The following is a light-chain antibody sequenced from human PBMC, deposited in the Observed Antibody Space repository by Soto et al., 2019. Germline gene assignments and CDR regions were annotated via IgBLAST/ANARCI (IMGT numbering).Light chain of an antibody. CDR1: SSDIGAFNY. J-gene: IGLJ1*01. V-gene: IGLV2-14*01. Sequence: QSALTQPASVSGSPGQSITISCTGSSSDIGAFNYVAWYQQHPGKAPKLIIHGVTNRPSGVSSRFSGSKSDYTASLSVSGLQAEDEADYYCSSYAGSSNVFGTGTKVTVL. CDR2: GVT. CDR3: SSYAGSSNV.